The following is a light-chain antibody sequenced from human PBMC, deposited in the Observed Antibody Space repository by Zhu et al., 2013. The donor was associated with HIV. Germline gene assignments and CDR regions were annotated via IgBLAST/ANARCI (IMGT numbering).Light chain of an antibody. CDR3: QQRTNWPLT. Sequence: EIVMTQSPVTLSVSPGERATLSCRASQNVNNYVAWYQQKPGQPPRLLIYDASNRATGVPARFSGSGSGTDFTLTISSLEPEDFAVYYCQQRTNWPLTFGGGTKVEI. CDR2: DAS. V-gene: IGKV3-11*01. J-gene: IGKJ4*01. CDR1: QNVNNY.